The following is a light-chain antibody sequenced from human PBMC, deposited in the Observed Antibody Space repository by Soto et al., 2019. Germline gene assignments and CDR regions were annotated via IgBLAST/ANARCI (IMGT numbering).Light chain of an antibody. CDR2: DAS. CDR1: RDINVY. Sequence: DIQMTQSPSSLSASVGDRVTITCQASRDINVYLNWYQQKPGKPPKLLVYDASNLQTGVPSRFSGSGSGTHFTFTISSLQPEDIGTYYCQQYDNLPPYTFGQGTKLEIK. CDR3: QQYDNLPPYT. V-gene: IGKV1-33*01. J-gene: IGKJ2*01.